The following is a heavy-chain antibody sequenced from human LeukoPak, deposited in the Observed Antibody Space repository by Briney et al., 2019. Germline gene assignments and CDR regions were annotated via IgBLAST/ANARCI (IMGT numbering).Heavy chain of an antibody. CDR3: AKSPGGVVSTSFDN. D-gene: IGHD2-2*01. CDR1: GFTFSTYA. Sequence: GGSLRLSCAASGFTFSTYAMSWIRQAPGKGLELVSVISVSGGSTYYADSVKGRFTISRDNSKNTLYLQMNSLRAEDTAVYYCAKSPGGVVSTSFDNWGQGTLVTVSS. V-gene: IGHV3-23*01. J-gene: IGHJ4*02. CDR2: ISVSGGST.